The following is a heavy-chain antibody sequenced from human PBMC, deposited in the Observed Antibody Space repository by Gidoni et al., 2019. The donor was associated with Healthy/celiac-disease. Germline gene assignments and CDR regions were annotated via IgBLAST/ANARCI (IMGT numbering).Heavy chain of an antibody. J-gene: IGHJ3*02. D-gene: IGHD1-1*01. CDR1: GFTFSSYD. V-gene: IGHV3-13*01. Sequence: EVQLVESGGGLVQPVGSLRITCAASGFTFSSYDMHLVRQATGKGLEWVSALCTVGDTYYPGSVKGRFTISREHAKNSLYLQMNSLRAGDTAVYFCAWSLAGTEGDEAFDIWGQGTMVTVSS. CDR3: AWSLAGTEGDEAFDI. CDR2: LCTVGDT.